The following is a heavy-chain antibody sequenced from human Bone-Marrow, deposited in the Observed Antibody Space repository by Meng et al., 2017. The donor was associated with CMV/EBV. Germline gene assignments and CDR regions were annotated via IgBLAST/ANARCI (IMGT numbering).Heavy chain of an antibody. J-gene: IGHJ6*02. V-gene: IGHV1-46*01. CDR1: GYTFTSYY. Sequence: ASVKVSCTASGYTFTSYYMHWVRQAPGQGLEWMGIINPSGGSTSYAQKFQGRVTMTTDTSTSTAYMELRSLSSDDAAVYYCARDHQGRYDVLTGYYTNYYYGMDVWVQGTTVTVSS. CDR3: ARDHQGRYDVLTGYYTNYYYGMDV. D-gene: IGHD3-9*01. CDR2: INPSGGST.